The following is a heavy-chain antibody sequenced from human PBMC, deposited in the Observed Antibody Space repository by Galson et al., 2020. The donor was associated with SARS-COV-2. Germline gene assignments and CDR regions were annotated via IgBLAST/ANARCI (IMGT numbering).Heavy chain of an antibody. J-gene: IGHJ6*03. CDR3: ARGRQGVVPSPVLGLGPFYSYYYMDV. CDR2: IKSVGDT. Sequence: SETLSLTCAVYGGSLSGYSWTWIRQPPGKGLEWIGEIKSVGDTKYSPSPSARDTLPVATPTNQFSLKMTSVSAADTALYIGARGRQGVVPSPVLGLGPFYSYYYMDVWGKGTTVIVSS. D-gene: IGHD3-16*01. CDR1: GGSLSGYS. V-gene: IGHV4-34*01.